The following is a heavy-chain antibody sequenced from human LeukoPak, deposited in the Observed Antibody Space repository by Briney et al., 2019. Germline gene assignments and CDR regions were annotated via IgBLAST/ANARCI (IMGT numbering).Heavy chain of an antibody. CDR1: GGSMSSYY. D-gene: IGHD6-25*01. J-gene: IGHJ4*02. Sequence: SETLSLTCTVSGGSMSSYYWSWIRQPPGRGLEWIGYIYYSGSTNYNPSLKSRVTMSVDTSKNQFSLKVTSVTAADTAVYYCARGRGYEMPRVLDYWGQGTLVTVSS. V-gene: IGHV4-59*01. CDR3: ARGRGYEMPRVLDY. CDR2: IYYSGST.